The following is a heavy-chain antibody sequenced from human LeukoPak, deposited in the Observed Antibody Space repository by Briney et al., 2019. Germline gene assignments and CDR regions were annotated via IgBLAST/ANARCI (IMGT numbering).Heavy chain of an antibody. V-gene: IGHV3-23*01. CDR3: ARKAQYNGHYPLDY. Sequence: GGSLRLSCAASGFTFTSYSMSWVRQAPGKGLEWVSGTSDRGDYTYYADSVKGWFTISRDSSKNTLFLQMNSLRAEDTALYFCARKAQYNGHYPLDYWGQGTLVTVSS. CDR1: GFTFTSYS. J-gene: IGHJ4*02. CDR2: TSDRGDYT. D-gene: IGHD1-7*01.